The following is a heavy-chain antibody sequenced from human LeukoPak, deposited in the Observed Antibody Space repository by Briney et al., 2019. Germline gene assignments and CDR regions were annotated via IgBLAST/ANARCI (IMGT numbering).Heavy chain of an antibody. J-gene: IGHJ4*02. CDR3: AKHRNYYDSGGPIDY. CDR2: TRYDGSNK. D-gene: IGHD3-22*01. V-gene: IGHV3-30*02. CDR1: GFTFSSYA. Sequence: GGSLRLSCAASGFTFSSYAMSWVRQAPGKGLEWVAFTRYDGSNKYYADSVKGRFTISRDNSKNTLYLQMNSLRAEDTAVYYCAKHRNYYDSGGPIDYWGQGTLVTVSS.